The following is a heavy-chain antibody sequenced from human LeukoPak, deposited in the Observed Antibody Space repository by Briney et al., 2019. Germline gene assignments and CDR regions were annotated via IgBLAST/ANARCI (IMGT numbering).Heavy chain of an antibody. CDR1: GYTFTNYA. D-gene: IGHD3-10*01. J-gene: IGHJ5*02. CDR3: ARDPRITMVRGVNWFDP. Sequence: GASVKVSCKASGYTFTNYAMNWVRQAPGQGLEWMGWINTNTGNATYAQGFTGRFVFSLDTPVSTAYLQISSLKAEDTAVYYCARDPRITMVRGVNWFDPWGQGTLVTVSS. CDR2: INTNTGNA. V-gene: IGHV7-4-1*02.